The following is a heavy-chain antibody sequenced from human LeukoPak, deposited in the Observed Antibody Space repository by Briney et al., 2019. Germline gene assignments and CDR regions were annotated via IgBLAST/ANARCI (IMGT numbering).Heavy chain of an antibody. V-gene: IGHV3-23*01. Sequence: GGTLRLSCAASGFTISTYGMNWVRQAPGKGLEWDSGISPSGDITYYADSVMGRFSISRDNPKSTVSLQMSSLRSEDTAVYYCARDRPPGDSSGYSTYYFDYWGQGTLVTVSS. CDR3: ARDRPPGDSSGYSTYYFDY. CDR1: GFTISTYG. CDR2: ISPSGDIT. J-gene: IGHJ4*02. D-gene: IGHD3-22*01.